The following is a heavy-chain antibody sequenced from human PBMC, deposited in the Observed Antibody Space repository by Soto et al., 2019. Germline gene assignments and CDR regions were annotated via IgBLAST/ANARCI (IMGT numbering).Heavy chain of an antibody. CDR1: GGTFNNYA. D-gene: IGHD5-12*01. V-gene: IGHV1-69*06. Sequence: QVQLVQSGAEVKKPGSSVKVSCTASGGTFNNYAISWVRQAPGQGLEWMGGIIPIIGTADYAHKFQGRLAISADKSTGTTFMELSSLRSEDTALYYCARGGVDVVATSAFDYWGQGTLVTVSS. CDR2: IIPIIGTA. CDR3: ARGGVDVVATSAFDY. J-gene: IGHJ4*02.